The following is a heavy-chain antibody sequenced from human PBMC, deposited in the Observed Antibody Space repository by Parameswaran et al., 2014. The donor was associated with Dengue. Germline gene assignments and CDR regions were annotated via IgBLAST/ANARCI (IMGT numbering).Heavy chain of an antibody. CDR2: IYSGGST. J-gene: IGHJ3*02. CDR3: ARYYMVRGKNDAFDI. V-gene: IGHV3-66*01. Sequence: VRQMPGKGLEWVSVIYSGGSTYYADSVKGRFTISRDNSKNTVYLQMNSLRAEDTAVYYCARYYMVRGKNDAFDIWGQGTMVTVSS. D-gene: IGHD3-10*01.